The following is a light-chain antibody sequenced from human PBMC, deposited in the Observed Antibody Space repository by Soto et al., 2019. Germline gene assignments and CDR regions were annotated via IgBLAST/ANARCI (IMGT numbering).Light chain of an antibody. CDR3: SSYTRSSTTA. CDR2: DVS. J-gene: IGLJ1*01. V-gene: IGLV2-14*03. Sequence: QSVLTQPASVSGSPGQSITISYTGTNSDIGGYNYVSWYQHHPGKAPKLMIYDVSNRPSGVSDRFSGSKSGNTASLTISGLQPEDEADYYCSSYTRSSTTAFGTGTKLTVL. CDR1: NSDIGGYNY.